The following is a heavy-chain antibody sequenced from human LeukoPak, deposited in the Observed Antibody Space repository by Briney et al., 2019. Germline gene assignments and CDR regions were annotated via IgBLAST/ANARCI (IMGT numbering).Heavy chain of an antibody. D-gene: IGHD6-6*01. J-gene: IGHJ4*02. V-gene: IGHV3-30*02. CDR1: GFIFSRYG. CDR3: AKRDESSSSDTLDY. Sequence: GGSLRLSCAASGFIFSRYGIHWVRQAPGKGLEWVAFIRNDGSNKYYADSVKGRFTISRDNSKNTLYLQINSLRVEDTAVYYCAKRDESSSSDTLDYWGQGTLVTVSS. CDR2: IRNDGSNK.